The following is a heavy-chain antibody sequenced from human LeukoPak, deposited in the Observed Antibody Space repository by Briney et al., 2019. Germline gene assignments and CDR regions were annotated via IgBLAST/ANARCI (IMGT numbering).Heavy chain of an antibody. CDR1: GGSFNTHY. CDR3: ARETHGSQYYFDF. J-gene: IGHJ4*02. CDR2: INHSGST. D-gene: IGHD4-11*01. Sequence: SETLSLTCAAYGGSFNTHYRSWIRQSPGKGLEWIGEINHSGSTNYNPSLKSRVTISVDRSKNQFSLRLSSVTAADTAMYYCARETHGSQYYFDFWGQGTLVTVSS. V-gene: IGHV4-34*01.